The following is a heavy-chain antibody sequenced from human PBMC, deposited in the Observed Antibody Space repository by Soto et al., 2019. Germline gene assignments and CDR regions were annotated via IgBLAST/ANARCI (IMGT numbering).Heavy chain of an antibody. Sequence: GASVKVSCKAPGGTFSSYAMCWLRQAHGQGLEWMGGIIPIFGTANYAQKFQGRVTITADESTSTAYMELSSLRSEDTAVYYCASQYCGGDCYVDYWGQGTLVTVSS. CDR2: IIPIFGTA. CDR1: GGTFSSYA. CDR3: ASQYCGGDCYVDY. D-gene: IGHD2-21*02. J-gene: IGHJ4*02. V-gene: IGHV1-69*13.